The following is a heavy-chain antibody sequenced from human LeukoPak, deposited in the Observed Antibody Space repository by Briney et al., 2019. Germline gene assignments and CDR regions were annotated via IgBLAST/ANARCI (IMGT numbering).Heavy chain of an antibody. CDR2: IKSNTDGGTT. Sequence: PGGSLRLSCAASGFTFSSYAMSWVRQAPGKGLEWVGRIKSNTDGGTTDYAAPVKGRFTISRDDSKNTVYLQMDSLTTEDTALYYCTTRPNPRDGPSDFWGQGTLVTVSS. J-gene: IGHJ4*02. V-gene: IGHV3-15*01. CDR1: GFTFSSYA. CDR3: TTRPNPRDGPSDF.